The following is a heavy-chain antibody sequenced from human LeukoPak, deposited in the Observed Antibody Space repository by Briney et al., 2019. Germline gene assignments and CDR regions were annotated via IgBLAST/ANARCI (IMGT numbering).Heavy chain of an antibody. D-gene: IGHD1-26*01. CDR1: GGSITTTNW. J-gene: IGHJ4*02. CDR3: TRESGAFSPFGF. CDR2: VHLSGAA. Sequence: SETLSLTCAVSGGSITTTNWWSWVRQPPGKGLEWIGEVHLSGAANYNPSLESRVSMSIDKSKNHLSLEVTSVTAADTAIYYCTRESGAFSPFGFWGQGTLLTVSS. V-gene: IGHV4-4*02.